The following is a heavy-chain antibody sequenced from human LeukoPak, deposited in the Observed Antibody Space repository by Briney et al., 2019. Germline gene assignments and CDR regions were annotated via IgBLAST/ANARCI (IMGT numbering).Heavy chain of an antibody. CDR2: ISSSSSYI. CDR1: GFTFSSYS. CDR3: ASTIAVAGFDY. Sequence: GGSLRLSCAASGFTFSSYSMNWVRQAPGKGLEWVSSISSSSSYIYYADSVKGRFTISRDNAKNSLYLQMNSPRAEDTAVYYCASTIAVAGFDYWGQGTLVTVSS. D-gene: IGHD6-19*01. V-gene: IGHV3-21*01. J-gene: IGHJ4*02.